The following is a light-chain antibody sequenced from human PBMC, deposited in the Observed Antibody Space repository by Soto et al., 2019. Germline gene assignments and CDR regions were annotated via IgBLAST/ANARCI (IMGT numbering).Light chain of an antibody. Sequence: EIVLTQSPVTLSLSPGERATLSCRASQSVVNYLAWYQQKPGQAPRLLIYDASKRATGIPARFSGSGYGTDYTLTISSLKPEDFAIYYCQQRSNWPLTFGGGTKVEIK. CDR2: DAS. CDR3: QQRSNWPLT. CDR1: QSVVNY. V-gene: IGKV3-11*01. J-gene: IGKJ4*01.